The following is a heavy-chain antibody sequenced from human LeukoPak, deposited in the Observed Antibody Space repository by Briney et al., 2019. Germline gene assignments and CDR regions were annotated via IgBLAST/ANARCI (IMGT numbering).Heavy chain of an antibody. Sequence: GGSLRLSCAASGFTFSIYTMNWVRQAPGKGLEWISYISTNSGTIWYADSVKGRFTISRDNAKNLLYLQMNSLRAEDTAVYYCARVYSSSSGKNAFDIWGQGTRVTVSS. J-gene: IGHJ3*02. CDR1: GFTFSIYT. V-gene: IGHV3-48*04. CDR2: ISTNSGTI. CDR3: ARVYSSSSGKNAFDI. D-gene: IGHD6-6*01.